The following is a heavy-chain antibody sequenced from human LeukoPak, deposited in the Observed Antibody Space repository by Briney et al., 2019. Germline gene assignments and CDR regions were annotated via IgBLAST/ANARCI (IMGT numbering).Heavy chain of an antibody. CDR2: IYYSGST. CDR1: GVSVSSGSYY. CDR3: ARVRGYYYDSSGYIDY. J-gene: IGHJ4*02. V-gene: IGHV4-61*01. D-gene: IGHD3-22*01. Sequence: MPSETLSLTCTVSGVSVSSGSYYWSWIRQPPGKGLEWIGYIYYSGSTNYNPSLKSRVTISVDTSKNQFSLKLSSVTAADTAVYYCARVRGYYYDSSGYIDYWGQGTLVTVSS.